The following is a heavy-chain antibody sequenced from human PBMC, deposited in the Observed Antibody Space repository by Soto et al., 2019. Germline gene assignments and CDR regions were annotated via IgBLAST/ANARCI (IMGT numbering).Heavy chain of an antibody. CDR2: ISWNSGSI. J-gene: IGHJ4*02. V-gene: IGHV3-9*01. CDR1: GFTFDDYA. D-gene: IGHD2-15*01. CDR3: AKANEQLVVAATFDY. Sequence: EVQLVESGGGLVQPGRSLRLSCAASGFTFDDYAMHWVRQALGKGLEWVSGISWNSGSIGYADSVKGRFTISRDNAKNSLYLQMNSLRAEDTALYYCAKANEQLVVAATFDYWGQGTLVTVSS.